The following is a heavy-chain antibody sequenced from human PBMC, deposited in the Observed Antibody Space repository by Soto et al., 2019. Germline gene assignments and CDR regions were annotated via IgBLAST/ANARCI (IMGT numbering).Heavy chain of an antibody. CDR1: GDSISSTSAS. CDR2: TYYRSKWYN. D-gene: IGHD3-10*01. J-gene: IGHJ6*02. Sequence: SQTLSLTCAISGDSISSTSASWNWIRQSPSRGLEWLGRTYYRSKWYNDYAVSVKSRITINPDTSKNQFSLQLNSVTPEDTAVYSCARGSGWIPYGLDVWGHGTTVTVYS. CDR3: ARGSGWIPYGLDV. V-gene: IGHV6-1*01.